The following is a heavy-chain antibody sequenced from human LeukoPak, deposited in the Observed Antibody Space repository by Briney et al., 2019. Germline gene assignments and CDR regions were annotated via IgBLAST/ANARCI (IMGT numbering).Heavy chain of an antibody. J-gene: IGHJ4*02. CDR2: ISSSSSYT. Sequence: PGGSLRLSCAASGFTFSDYYMSWIRQAPGKGLEWVSDISSSSSYTNYADSVKGRFTISRDNAKNSLYLQMNSLRAEDTAVYYCARVRGYGYYYFDYWGQGTLVTVSS. CDR1: GFTFSDYY. D-gene: IGHD5-18*01. V-gene: IGHV3-11*05. CDR3: ARVRGYGYYYFDY.